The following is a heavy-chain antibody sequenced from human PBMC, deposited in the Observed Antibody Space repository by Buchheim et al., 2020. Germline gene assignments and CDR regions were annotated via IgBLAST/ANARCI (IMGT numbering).Heavy chain of an antibody. V-gene: IGHV4-34*01. CDR2: INHSGST. CDR3: ARQNDYGDYGWYFDY. D-gene: IGHD4-17*01. J-gene: IGHJ4*02. CDR1: GGSFSGYY. Sequence: QVQLQQWGAGLLKPSETLSLTCAVYGGSFSGYYWNWIRQPPGKGLEWIGEINHSGSTNYNPSLKSPVTMSVDTSKNQFSLKLSSVTAADTAVYYCARQNDYGDYGWYFDYWGQGTL.